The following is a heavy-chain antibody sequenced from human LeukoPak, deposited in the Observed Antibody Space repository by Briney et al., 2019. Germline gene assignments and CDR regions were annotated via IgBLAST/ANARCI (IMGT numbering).Heavy chain of an antibody. D-gene: IGHD4-17*01. J-gene: IGHJ4*02. CDR1: VFTLSSYW. CDR3: ARPYYGDYKFDY. V-gene: IGHV3-74*01. CDR2: INSDGSRT. Sequence: GGSLRLSCAASVFTLSSYWMHWVRHAPGKGVVWVSRINSDGSRTTYADSVKGRFTISRDNAKNTLYLQMNSLRAEDTAVYYCARPYYGDYKFDYWGQGTLVTVSS.